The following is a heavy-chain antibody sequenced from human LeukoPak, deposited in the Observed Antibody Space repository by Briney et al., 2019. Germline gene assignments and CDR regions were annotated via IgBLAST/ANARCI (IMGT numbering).Heavy chain of an antibody. CDR2: ISGSGGST. J-gene: IGHJ5*02. CDR1: GFTFRSYW. Sequence: PGGSLRLSCAASGFTFRSYWMHWVRQTPWKGLEWVSTISGSGGSTYYADSVKGRFTISRDNSKNTLYLQMNSLRAEDTAVYYCAASSTSAWKFDPWGQGTLVTVSS. V-gene: IGHV3-23*01. D-gene: IGHD2-2*01. CDR3: AASSTSAWKFDP.